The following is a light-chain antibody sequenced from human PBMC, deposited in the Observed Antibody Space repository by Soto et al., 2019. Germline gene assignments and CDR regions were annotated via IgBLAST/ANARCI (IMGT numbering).Light chain of an antibody. V-gene: IGKV1-5*01. Sequence: DIEMTQAPSTLSASAGDRVTITCQADQSIARRLAWYQHKPGKPPSLLIYDATTLAPGVPARVSGSRSGTEFTLTISSLQPDDFAIYYCQPYNGCPHSFGGGTKVEIK. CDR3: QPYNGCPHS. CDR1: QSIARR. J-gene: IGKJ4*01. CDR2: DAT.